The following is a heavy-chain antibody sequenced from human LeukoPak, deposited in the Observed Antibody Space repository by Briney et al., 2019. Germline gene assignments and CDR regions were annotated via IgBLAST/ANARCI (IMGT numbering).Heavy chain of an antibody. CDR2: ISYDGSNK. Sequence: GGSLRLSCAASGFTFSSYGMHWVRQAPGKGLEWVAVISYDGSNKYYADSVKGRFTISRDNSKNTLYLQMNSLRAEDTAVYYCAKGDYGDYYFDYWGQGTLVTVSS. J-gene: IGHJ4*02. D-gene: IGHD4-17*01. CDR1: GFTFSSYG. CDR3: AKGDYGDYYFDY. V-gene: IGHV3-30*18.